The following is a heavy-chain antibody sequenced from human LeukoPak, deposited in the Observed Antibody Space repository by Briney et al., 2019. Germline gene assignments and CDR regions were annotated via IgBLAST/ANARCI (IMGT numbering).Heavy chain of an antibody. J-gene: IGHJ4*02. CDR1: GFTVSSNY. Sequence: GGSLRLSCAASGFTVSSNYMSWVRQAPGKGLEWVSDIDGGGGTSYTDSVKGRFTISRDNSKNTLYLQMSSLRVEDTAVYYCARDGEWGQGTLVTVSS. V-gene: IGHV3-66*01. CDR2: IDGGGGT. D-gene: IGHD3-10*01. CDR3: ARDGE.